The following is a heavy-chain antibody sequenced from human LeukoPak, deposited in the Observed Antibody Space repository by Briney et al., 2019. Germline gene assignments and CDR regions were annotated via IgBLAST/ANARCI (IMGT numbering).Heavy chain of an antibody. V-gene: IGHV3-48*03. CDR2: ISSSGTTT. Sequence: PGGSLRLSCAASGFSFSVYEMHWVRQAPGKGLEWISDISSSGTTTYYADSVQGRFTISRDNSKNTLYLQMNTLRAEDTAVYYCAKGVLRSSPDHWGQGTLVTVSS. CDR1: GFSFSVYE. J-gene: IGHJ4*02. CDR3: AKGVLRSSPDH. D-gene: IGHD5-12*01.